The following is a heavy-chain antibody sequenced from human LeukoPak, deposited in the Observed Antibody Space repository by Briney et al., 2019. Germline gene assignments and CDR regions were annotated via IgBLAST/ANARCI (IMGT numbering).Heavy chain of an antibody. CDR2: INHSGST. V-gene: IGHV4-34*01. CDR3: ARLLSGVRPGRDY. J-gene: IGHJ4*02. Sequence: SETLSLTCAVYGGSFSDYYWNWIRQPPGKGLEWIGEINHSGSTNYNPSLKSRVTISVDTSKNQFSLKLSSVTAADTAVYYCARLLSGVRPGRDYWGQGTLVTVSS. CDR1: GGSFSDYY.